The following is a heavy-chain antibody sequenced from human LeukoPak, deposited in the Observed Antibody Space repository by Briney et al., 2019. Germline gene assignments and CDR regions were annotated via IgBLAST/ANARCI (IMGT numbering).Heavy chain of an antibody. J-gene: IGHJ2*01. CDR3: ARGRTTNLCFGELFRNWYFDL. Sequence: SETLSLTCSVSGGSISSYYWSWIRQPPGKGLEWIGYIYYGGSTNYNPSLKSRVTISVDTSKHLFSLTLSSVTAADTAVYYCARGRTTNLCFGELFRNWYFDLWGRGTLVTVSS. V-gene: IGHV4-59*01. D-gene: IGHD3-10*01. CDR1: GGSISSYY. CDR2: IYYGGST.